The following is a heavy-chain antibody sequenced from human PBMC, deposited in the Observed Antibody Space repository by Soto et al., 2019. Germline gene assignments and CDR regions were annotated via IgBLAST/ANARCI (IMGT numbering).Heavy chain of an antibody. CDR1: GFTFSSYS. CDR2: ISSSSSTI. V-gene: IGHV3-48*02. CDR3: AREVYDFWSGYYTEYYYYGMDV. J-gene: IGHJ6*02. Sequence: PGGSLRLSCAASGFTFSSYSMNWVRQAPGKGLEWVSYISSSSSTIYYADSVKGRFTISRDNAKNSLYLQMNSLRDEDTAVYYCAREVYDFWSGYYTEYYYYGMDVWGQGT. D-gene: IGHD3-3*01.